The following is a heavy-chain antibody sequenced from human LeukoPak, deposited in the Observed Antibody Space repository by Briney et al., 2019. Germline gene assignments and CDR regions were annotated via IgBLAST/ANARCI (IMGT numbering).Heavy chain of an antibody. Sequence: SETLSLTCTVSGGSISSYYWNWIRQPPGKGLEWIGYIYYSGSTNYNPSLKSRVTISVDTSKNQFSLKLSSVTAADTAVYYCARSNYVWGSQPPNWFDPWGQGTLVTVSS. CDR1: GGSISSYY. V-gene: IGHV4-59*01. J-gene: IGHJ5*02. D-gene: IGHD3-16*01. CDR3: ARSNYVWGSQPPNWFDP. CDR2: IYYSGST.